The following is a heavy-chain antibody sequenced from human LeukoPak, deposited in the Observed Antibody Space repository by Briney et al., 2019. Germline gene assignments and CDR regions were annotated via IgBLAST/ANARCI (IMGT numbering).Heavy chain of an antibody. V-gene: IGHV3-33*01. Sequence: HXGGSLRLSCAASGFTFSSYGMHWVRQAPGKGLEWVAVIWYDGSNKYYADSVKGRFTISRDNSKNTLYLQMNSLRAVETAVYYCARAPPYDSSDRTRIYFDYWGQGTLVTVSS. D-gene: IGHD3-22*01. CDR3: ARAPPYDSSDRTRIYFDY. CDR2: IWYDGSNK. CDR1: GFTFSSYG. J-gene: IGHJ4*02.